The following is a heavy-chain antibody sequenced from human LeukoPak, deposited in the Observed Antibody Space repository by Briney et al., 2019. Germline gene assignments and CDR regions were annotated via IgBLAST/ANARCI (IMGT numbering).Heavy chain of an antibody. V-gene: IGHV4-39*07. CDR2: IYYSGST. CDR3: ARGATVTRYYYGSGSYLI. D-gene: IGHD3-10*01. J-gene: IGHJ4*02. Sequence: SETLSLTCTVSGGSISSSSYYWGWIRQPPGKGLEWIGSIYYSGSTYYNPSLKSRVTISVDTSKNQFSLKLSSVTAADTAVYYCARGATVTRYYYGSGSYLIWGQGTLVTVSS. CDR1: GGSISSSSYY.